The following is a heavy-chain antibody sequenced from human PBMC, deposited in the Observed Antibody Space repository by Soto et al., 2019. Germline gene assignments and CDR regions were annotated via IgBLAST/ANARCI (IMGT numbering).Heavy chain of an antibody. J-gene: IGHJ1*01. CDR1: GFTFSSYA. Sequence: GGSLRLSCAASGFTFSSYAMSWVRQAPGKGLEWISAVSGSGGSTYYADSVKGRFTISRDNSKDTLYLQMNNLRAEDTAVYYCARDLGSSWYPEFFQHWGQGTLVTSPQ. CDR2: VSGSGGST. CDR3: ARDLGSSWYPEFFQH. V-gene: IGHV3-23*01. D-gene: IGHD6-13*01.